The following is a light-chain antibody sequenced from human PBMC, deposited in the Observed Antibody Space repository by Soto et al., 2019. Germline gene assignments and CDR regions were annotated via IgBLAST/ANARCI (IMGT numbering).Light chain of an antibody. Sequence: EIVLTQFPDTLSLSPGERATLSCRASQSVRSSYLAWYQQRPGQAPRLLFYGASSRATGIPDRFNGSGSGTDFTLTISSLEPEDFAVYYCQQYGSSPRYSFGQGTKLEI. CDR3: QQYGSSPRYS. V-gene: IGKV3-20*01. CDR1: QSVRSSY. CDR2: GAS. J-gene: IGKJ2*03.